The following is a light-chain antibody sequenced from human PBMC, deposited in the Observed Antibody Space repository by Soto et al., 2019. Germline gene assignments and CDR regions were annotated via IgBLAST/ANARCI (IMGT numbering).Light chain of an antibody. J-gene: IGKJ2*01. Sequence: EIVMTQSPATLSVSPGERVTLSCRASQSISNNLAWYQQKPGQAPRLLIYGASTRATGIPAKFSGGGSGTDFTLTISRLQSADFAVYYCQEYNNWPYTFGQGTKLEIK. V-gene: IGKV3-15*01. CDR3: QEYNNWPYT. CDR2: GAS. CDR1: QSISNN.